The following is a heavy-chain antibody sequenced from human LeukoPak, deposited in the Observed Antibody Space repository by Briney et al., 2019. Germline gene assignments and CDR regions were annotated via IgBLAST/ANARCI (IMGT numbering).Heavy chain of an antibody. D-gene: IGHD6-19*01. CDR3: ARGGRWLVLGPFDY. Sequence: SQTLSLTCAISGDSVSSKSAAWNWIRQSPSRGLEWLGRTYYRSKWYNDYAVSVKSRMTINPDTSKNQFSLQLNSVTPEDTAVYYCARGGRWLVLGPFDYWGQGTLVTVSS. CDR1: GDSVSSKSAA. V-gene: IGHV6-1*01. CDR2: TYYRSKWYN. J-gene: IGHJ4*02.